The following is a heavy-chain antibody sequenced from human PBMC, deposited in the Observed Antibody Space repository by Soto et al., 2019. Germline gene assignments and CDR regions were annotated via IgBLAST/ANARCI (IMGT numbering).Heavy chain of an antibody. CDR3: AKDVLDYDILTGYYLRWFDP. CDR2: ISGSGGST. Sequence: EVQLLESGGGLVQPGGSLRLSCAASGFTFSSYAMSWVRQAPGKGLEWVSAISGSGGSTYYADSVKGRFTISRDNSKITLYLQMNSLRAEDTAVYYCAKDVLDYDILTGYYLRWFDPWGQGTLVTVSS. J-gene: IGHJ5*02. CDR1: GFTFSSYA. D-gene: IGHD3-9*01. V-gene: IGHV3-23*01.